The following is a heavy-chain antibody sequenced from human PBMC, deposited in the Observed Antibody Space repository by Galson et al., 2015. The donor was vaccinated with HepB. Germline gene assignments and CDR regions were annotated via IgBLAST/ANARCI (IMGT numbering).Heavy chain of an antibody. V-gene: IGHV3-49*04. J-gene: IGHJ4*02. D-gene: IGHD3-22*01. Sequence: SLRLSCAASGFTFRSHAMSWVRRAPGKGLEWVGLIKSKPYGGTTEYAASVRGRFTISRDDSKGIAYLQMNSLKTEDTAVYYCTRSRVVRGYFDYWGQGILVTVSS. CDR3: TRSRVVRGYFDY. CDR1: GFTFRSHA. CDR2: IKSKPYGGTT.